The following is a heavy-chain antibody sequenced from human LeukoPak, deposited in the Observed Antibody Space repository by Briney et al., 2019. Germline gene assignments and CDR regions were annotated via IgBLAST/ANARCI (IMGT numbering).Heavy chain of an antibody. D-gene: IGHD3-10*01. Sequence: GGSLRPSCAASGFTFSSYGMHWVRQAPGKGLEWVAFIRYDGSNKYYADSVKGRFTISRDNSKNTLYLQMNSLRAEDTAVYYCAKVEVSVVRGVIDFDYWGQGTLVTVSS. J-gene: IGHJ4*02. CDR1: GFTFSSYG. CDR3: AKVEVSVVRGVIDFDY. CDR2: IRYDGSNK. V-gene: IGHV3-30*02.